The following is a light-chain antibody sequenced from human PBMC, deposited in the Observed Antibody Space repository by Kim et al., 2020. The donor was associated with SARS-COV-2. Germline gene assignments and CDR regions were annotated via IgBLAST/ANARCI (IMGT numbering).Light chain of an antibody. CDR1: SLRSYY. J-gene: IGLJ2*01. CDR3: NSRDSSGNVV. CDR2: GKN. V-gene: IGLV3-19*01. Sequence: VALGQTVRRTCQGDSLRSYYASWYQQKPGQAPVLVIYGKNNRPSGIPDRFSGSSSGNTASLTITGAQAEDEADYYCNSRDSSGNVVFGGGTQLTVL.